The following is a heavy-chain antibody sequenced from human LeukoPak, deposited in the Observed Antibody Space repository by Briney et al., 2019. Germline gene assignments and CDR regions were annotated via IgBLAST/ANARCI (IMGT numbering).Heavy chain of an antibody. CDR1: GFTFSSYA. CDR3: ARDGGMGAATTFDY. Sequence: GGSLRLSCAASGFTFSSYAMSWVRQAPRKGLEWVSGISGSGDSTYYADSVKGRFTISRDSSKNTLYLQMNSLRAEDTAVYYCARDGGMGAATTFDYWGQGTLVTVSS. V-gene: IGHV3-23*01. CDR2: ISGSGDST. D-gene: IGHD1-26*01. J-gene: IGHJ4*02.